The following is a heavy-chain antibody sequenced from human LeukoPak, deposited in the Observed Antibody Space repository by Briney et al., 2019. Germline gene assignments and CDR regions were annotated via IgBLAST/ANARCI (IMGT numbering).Heavy chain of an antibody. D-gene: IGHD5-12*01. CDR3: ARGGDGVAEDVDV. CDR1: GYKFEDFG. Sequence: RTGGSLRLSCAVSGYKFEDFGMSWVRQAPGKGLEWVSGMNWNGGRIGYAESVKGRFTISRDNAKNSGYLQMNSLRADDTALYYCARGGDGVAEDVDVWARGPWSPSPQ. J-gene: IGHJ6*04. V-gene: IGHV3-20*04. CDR2: MNWNGGRI.